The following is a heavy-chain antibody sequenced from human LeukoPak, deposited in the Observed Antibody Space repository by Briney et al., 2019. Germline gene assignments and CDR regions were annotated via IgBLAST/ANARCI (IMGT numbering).Heavy chain of an antibody. V-gene: IGHV3-53*01. D-gene: IGHD2-8*02. CDR2: IYSAGSI. Sequence: PGGSLRLSCTVSGFTVSSNSMSWVRQAPGKGLEWVSFIYSAGSIYYSDSVKGRFTISRDNSKSTLSLQMNSLRAEDTAIYYCATYRQVLLPFESWGQGTLVTVSS. CDR1: GFTVSSNS. J-gene: IGHJ4*02. CDR3: ATYRQVLLPFES.